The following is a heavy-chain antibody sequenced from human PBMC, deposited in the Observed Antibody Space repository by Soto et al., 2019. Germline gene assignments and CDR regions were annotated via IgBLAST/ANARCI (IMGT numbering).Heavy chain of an antibody. V-gene: IGHV2-5*02. CDR3: AHRQLYNGAWNEGTFDY. CDR1: GFSLTTRPVG. CDR2: IYWDDDK. Sequence: QITLKESGRPLVKPTQTLTLTCTSSGFSLTTRPVGVGWIRQPPGQALEWLGLIYWDDDKRYNPSLKTRVTITKDTSKNQVVLTMTNMDPVDTATYYCAHRQLYNGAWNEGTFDYWGQGALVTVSS. D-gene: IGHD1-1*01. J-gene: IGHJ4*02.